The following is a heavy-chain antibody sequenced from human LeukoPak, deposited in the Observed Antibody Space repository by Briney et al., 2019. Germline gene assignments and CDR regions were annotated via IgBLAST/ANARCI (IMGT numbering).Heavy chain of an antibody. CDR3: ARDRAHCSSTSCYREAGWFDP. V-gene: IGHV3-21*01. CDR1: GFTFSSYS. D-gene: IGHD2-2*02. CDR2: ISSSSSYI. Sequence: GGSLRLSCAASGFTFSSYSMSWVRQAPGKGLEWVSSISSSSSYIYYADSVKGRFTISRDNTKNSLYLQMNSLRAEDTAVYYCARDRAHCSSTSCYREAGWFDPWGQGTLVTVSS. J-gene: IGHJ5*02.